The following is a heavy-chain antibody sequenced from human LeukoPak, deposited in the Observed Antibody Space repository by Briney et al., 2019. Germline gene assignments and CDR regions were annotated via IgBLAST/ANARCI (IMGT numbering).Heavy chain of an antibody. CDR3: ARVGMITFGGVIVDYYGMDV. CDR1: GGSISSYY. J-gene: IGHJ6*02. D-gene: IGHD3-16*02. CDR2: IYYSGST. Sequence: ASETLSLTCTVSGGSISSYYWSWIRQPPGKGLEWIGYIYYSGSTNYNPSLKSRVTISVDTSKNQFSLKLSSVTAADTAVYYCARVGMITFGGVIVDYYGMDVWGQGTTVTVSS. V-gene: IGHV4-59*01.